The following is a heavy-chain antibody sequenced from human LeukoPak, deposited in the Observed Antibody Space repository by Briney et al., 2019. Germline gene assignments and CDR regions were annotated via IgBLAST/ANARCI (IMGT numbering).Heavy chain of an antibody. Sequence: PGGSLRLSCAASGFTFSSYWIHWVRQAPGKGLVWVSRIDTDGSNTNYADSVKGRFTISRDNAQNTVYLQMNSLRAEDTAVYYCAKFRWYVAYWGQGTLVTVSS. CDR1: GFTFSSYW. J-gene: IGHJ4*02. D-gene: IGHD2-21*01. CDR3: AKFRWYVAY. CDR2: IDTDGSNT. V-gene: IGHV3-74*01.